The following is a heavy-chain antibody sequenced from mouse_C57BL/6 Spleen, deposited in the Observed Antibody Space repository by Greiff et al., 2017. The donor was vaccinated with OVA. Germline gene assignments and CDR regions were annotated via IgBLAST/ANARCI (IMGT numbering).Heavy chain of an antibody. CDR2: ISYDGSN. D-gene: IGHD1-1*01. Sequence: EVKLVESGPGLVKPSQSLSLTCSVTGYSITSGYYWNWIRQFPGNKLEWMGYISYDGSNNYNPSLKNRISITRDTSKNQFFLKLNSVTTEDTATYYCARKTTGSDGYFDVWGTGTTVTVSS. J-gene: IGHJ1*03. V-gene: IGHV3-6*01. CDR3: ARKTTGSDGYFDV. CDR1: GYSITSGYY.